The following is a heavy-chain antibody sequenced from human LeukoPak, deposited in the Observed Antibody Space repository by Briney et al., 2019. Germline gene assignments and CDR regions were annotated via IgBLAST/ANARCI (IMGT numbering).Heavy chain of an antibody. CDR2: INHSGST. J-gene: IGHJ4*02. CDR1: GGSFSGYY. V-gene: IGHV4-34*01. Sequence: PSETLSLTCAVYGGSFSGYYWSWIRQPPGKVLEWIGEINHSGSTNYNPSLKSRVTISVDTSKSQFSLKLSSVTAADTAVYYCARYPRSGGGTMVRGVIRDYWGQGTLVTVSS. CDR3: ARYPRSGGGTMVRGVIRDY. D-gene: IGHD3-10*01.